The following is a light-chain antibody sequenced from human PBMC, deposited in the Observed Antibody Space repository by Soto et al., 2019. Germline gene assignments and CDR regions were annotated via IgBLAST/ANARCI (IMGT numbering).Light chain of an antibody. CDR3: QQYSSLWT. Sequence: EIVLTQSPGTLSLSPGERATLSCRTSQSVSNNYLAWYQQKPGQAPRLLLYGASSRATGIPDRFSGSGSGTDFTLSISRLEPEDFAVYYCQQYSSLWTFGQGTKVDIK. V-gene: IGKV3-20*01. CDR1: QSVSNNY. J-gene: IGKJ1*01. CDR2: GAS.